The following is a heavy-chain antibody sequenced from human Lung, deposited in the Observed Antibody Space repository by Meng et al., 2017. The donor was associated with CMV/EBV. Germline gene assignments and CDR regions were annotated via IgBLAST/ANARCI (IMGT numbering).Heavy chain of an antibody. V-gene: IGHV4-31*02. J-gene: IGHJ4*02. CDR2: IYYRRSS. D-gene: IGHD3-3*01. CDR1: CAFLSRGSSF. Sequence: SCAFLSRGSSFFPWLPPHPRKCLAWIGYIYYRRSSSYSSSLQCRLTISVDMSKHQFSLKLSSVTAADTAVYYCARLTIFGVEGGLDSWGQGTLVTVSS. CDR3: ARLTIFGVEGGLDS.